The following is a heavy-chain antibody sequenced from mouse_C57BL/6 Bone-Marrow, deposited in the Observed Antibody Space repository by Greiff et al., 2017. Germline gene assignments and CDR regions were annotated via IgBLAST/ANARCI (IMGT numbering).Heavy chain of an antibody. CDR3: ARALYDYDEGYYAMDY. J-gene: IGHJ4*01. V-gene: IGHV8-12*01. D-gene: IGHD2-4*01. CDR1: GFSLSTSGMG. CDR2: IYWDDDK. Sequence: QVTLKVSGPGILQSSQTLSLTCSFSGFSLSTSGMGVSWIRQPSGKGLEWLAHIYWDDDKRYNPSLKSRLTISKDTSRNQVFLKITSVDTADTATYYCARALYDYDEGYYAMDYWGQGTSVTVSS.